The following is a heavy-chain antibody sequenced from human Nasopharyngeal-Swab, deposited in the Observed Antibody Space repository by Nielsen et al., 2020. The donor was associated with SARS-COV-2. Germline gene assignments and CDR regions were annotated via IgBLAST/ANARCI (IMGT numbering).Heavy chain of an antibody. CDR2: IKSKTDGGTT. CDR3: TTTNYYDSSGCYYAGY. Sequence: GESLKISCAASGFTFSNAWMSWVRQAPGKGPEWVGRIKSKTDGGTTDYAAPVKGRFTISRDDSKNTLYLQMNSLKTEDTAVYYCTTTNYYDSSGCYYAGYWGQGTLVTVSS. J-gene: IGHJ4*02. V-gene: IGHV3-15*01. D-gene: IGHD3-22*01. CDR1: GFTFSNAW.